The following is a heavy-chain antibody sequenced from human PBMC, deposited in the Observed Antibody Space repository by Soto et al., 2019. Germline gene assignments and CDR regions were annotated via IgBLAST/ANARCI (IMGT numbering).Heavy chain of an antibody. CDR2: IWYDGSNK. CDR3: ARDVVVTAMASLHYYYYGMDV. CDR1: GFTFSSYG. D-gene: IGHD2-21*02. Sequence: GGSLRLSWAASGFTFSSYGMHWVRQAPGKGLEWVAVIWYDGSNKYYADSVKGRFTISRDNSKNTLYLQMNSLRAEDTAVYYCARDVVVTAMASLHYYYYGMDVWGQGTTVTVSS. J-gene: IGHJ6*02. V-gene: IGHV3-33*01.